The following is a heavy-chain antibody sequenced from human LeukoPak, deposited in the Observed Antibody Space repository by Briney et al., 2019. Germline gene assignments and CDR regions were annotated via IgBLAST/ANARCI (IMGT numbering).Heavy chain of an antibody. V-gene: IGHV3-23*01. J-gene: IGHJ6*03. CDR2: IRGSGGST. CDR1: GFTFSSYA. D-gene: IGHD3-22*01. CDR3: AKGSKLVVITRDHYMAV. Sequence: PGGSLRLSCAASGFTFSSYAMSWVRQAPGKGLEWVSAIRGSGGSTYYADSVKGRFTISRDNSKNTLYLQMNSLRAGDTAVYYCAKGSKLVVITRDHYMAVWGKGTTVTISS.